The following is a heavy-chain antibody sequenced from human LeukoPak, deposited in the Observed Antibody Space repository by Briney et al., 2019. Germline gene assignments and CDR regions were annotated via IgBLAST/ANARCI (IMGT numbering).Heavy chain of an antibody. CDR1: GGTFSSYA. D-gene: IGHD3-22*01. CDR2: IIPIFGTA. J-gene: IGHJ4*02. Sequence: SVKVSCKASGGTFSSYAISWVRQAPGQGREWMGGIIPIFGTANYAQKFQGRVTITTDVSTSTAYMELSSLRSEDTAVYYCARARYYYDSSGYFPEAFDYWGQGTLVTVSS. V-gene: IGHV1-69*05. CDR3: ARARYYYDSSGYFPEAFDY.